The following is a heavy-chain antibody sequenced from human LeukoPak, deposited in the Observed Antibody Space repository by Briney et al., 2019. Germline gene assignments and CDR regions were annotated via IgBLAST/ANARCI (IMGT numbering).Heavy chain of an antibody. CDR1: GFSFSIYS. CDR2: ISSSSSYI. Sequence: GGSLRLSCAASGFSFSIYSMNWVRQAPGKGLEWVSSISSSSSYIYYADSVKGRLTLSRDNANTSLYLQMDSLRAEDTAVYYCARAYYGSGTSHFDSWGQGTLVTVSS. CDR3: ARAYYGSGTSHFDS. J-gene: IGHJ4*02. V-gene: IGHV3-21*01. D-gene: IGHD3-10*01.